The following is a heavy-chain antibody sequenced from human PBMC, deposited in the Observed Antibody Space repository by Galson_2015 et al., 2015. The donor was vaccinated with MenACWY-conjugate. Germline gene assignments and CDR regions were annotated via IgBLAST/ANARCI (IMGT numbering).Heavy chain of an antibody. CDR1: GFTFSNAW. CDR2: IKSKTDGGTT. J-gene: IGHJ4*02. V-gene: IGHV3-15*01. D-gene: IGHD6-19*01. CDR3: TRAVAGTRGDY. Sequence: SLRLSCAASGFTFSNAWMSWVRQAPGKGLEWVGRIKSKTDGGTTDYAAPVKGRFTISRGDSKNTLYLQMNSLKTEDTAVYYCTRAVAGTRGDYWGQGTLVTVSS.